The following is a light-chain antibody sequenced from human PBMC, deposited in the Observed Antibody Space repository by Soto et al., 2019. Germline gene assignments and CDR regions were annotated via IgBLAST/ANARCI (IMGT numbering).Light chain of an antibody. V-gene: IGKV1-5*01. J-gene: IGKJ1*01. CDR2: DAS. CDR3: QQYNSYPWT. CDR1: QSISSW. Sequence: DIQMTQSPSTLSASVGDRVTITCRASQSISSWLAWYQQKPGKAPKLLIYDASSLESGVPSRFSGSGSGTEFTLTTSSLQPDDFATYYCQQYNSYPWTFAQGTQVEIK.